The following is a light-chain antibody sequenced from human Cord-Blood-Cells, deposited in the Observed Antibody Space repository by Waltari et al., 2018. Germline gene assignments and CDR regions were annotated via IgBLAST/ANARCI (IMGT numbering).Light chain of an antibody. Sequence: QSALTQPPSASGSPGQSVTLPCTGPSSDAGGYNYFSWYQQHPGKAPNLIIYEVSKRPSGVPDRFSCSKSGNTASLTVSGLQAEDEADYYCSSYAGSNNLVFGGGTKLTVL. J-gene: IGLJ2*01. CDR1: SSDAGGYNY. CDR2: EVS. CDR3: SSYAGSNNLV. V-gene: IGLV2-8*01.